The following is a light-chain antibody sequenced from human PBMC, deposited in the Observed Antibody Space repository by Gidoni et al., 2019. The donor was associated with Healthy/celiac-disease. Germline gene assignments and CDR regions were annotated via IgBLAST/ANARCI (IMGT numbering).Light chain of an antibody. Sequence: QLVLTQSPSASASLGASVKLTCTLSSGHSSYAIAWHQQQPEKGPRYLMKLNSDGSHSKGDGIPDRFSGSSYGAGRYLTISSLQSEDEADYYCQTWGTGVWVFGGGTKLTVL. CDR1: SGHSSYA. V-gene: IGLV4-69*01. CDR3: QTWGTGVWV. CDR2: LNSDGSH. J-gene: IGLJ3*02.